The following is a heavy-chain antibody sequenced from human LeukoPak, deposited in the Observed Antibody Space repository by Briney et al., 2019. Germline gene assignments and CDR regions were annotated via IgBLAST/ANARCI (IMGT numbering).Heavy chain of an antibody. CDR3: ARGRDGYSGNY. J-gene: IGHJ4*02. CDR2: ISSSSSYI. V-gene: IGHV3-21*01. D-gene: IGHD5-24*01. Sequence: GGSLRLSCAASGFTFSSYSMNWVRQAPGKGLEWASSISSSSSYIYYADSVKGRFTISRDNAKNSLYLQMNSLRAEDTAVYYCARGRDGYSGNYWGQGTLVTVSS. CDR1: GFTFSSYS.